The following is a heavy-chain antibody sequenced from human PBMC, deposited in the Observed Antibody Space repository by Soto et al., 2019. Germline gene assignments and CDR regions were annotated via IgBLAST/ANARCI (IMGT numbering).Heavy chain of an antibody. Sequence: PRGGLRLSCASSGFTLSPYSMNWIRQPPGKGLEWVSTISGSGRATYYADSVKGRFTISRDNSKTTLYLEMNSLRAEDIAVYHSGEVPQHLDILLDYWGQGSLVTVSS. J-gene: IGHJ4*02. CDR3: GEVPQHLDILLDY. V-gene: IGHV3-23*01. CDR2: ISGSGRAT. CDR1: GFTLSPYS. D-gene: IGHD2-2*03.